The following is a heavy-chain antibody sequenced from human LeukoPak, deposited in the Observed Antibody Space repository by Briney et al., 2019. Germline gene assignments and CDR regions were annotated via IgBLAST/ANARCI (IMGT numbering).Heavy chain of an antibody. CDR3: ASGSCYGDTCYYYGMDV. Sequence: AETLSLTCAVYGGSFSGYDWSWIRQPPGKGLEWIWEINHSGSTNYNPSLKSRVTISVDTSKNQFSLKLSSVTAADTAVYYCASGSCYGDTCYYYGMDVWGQGTTVTVSS. J-gene: IGHJ6*02. V-gene: IGHV4-34*01. D-gene: IGHD2-15*01. CDR2: INHSGST. CDR1: GGSFSGYD.